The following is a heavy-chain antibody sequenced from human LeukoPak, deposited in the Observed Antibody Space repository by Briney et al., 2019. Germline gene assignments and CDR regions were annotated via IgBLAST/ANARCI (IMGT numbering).Heavy chain of an antibody. J-gene: IGHJ4*02. V-gene: IGHV4-61*02. CDR2: IYTSGST. CDR1: GGSISSGSYY. D-gene: IGHD3-9*01. Sequence: SETLSLTCTVSGGSISSGSYYWSWIRQPAGKGLEWIGRIYTSGSTNYNPSLKSRVTISVDTSKNQFSLKLSSVTAADTAVYYCAGILTGTTPLFDYWGQGTLVTVSS. CDR3: AGILTGTTPLFDY.